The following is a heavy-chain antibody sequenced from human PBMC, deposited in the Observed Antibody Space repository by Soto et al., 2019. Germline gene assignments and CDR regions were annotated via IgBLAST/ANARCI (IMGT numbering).Heavy chain of an antibody. CDR2: IIPIFGTA. J-gene: IGHJ4*01. D-gene: IGHD4-17*01. Sequence: GASVKVSCKASGGTFSSYAISWVRQAPGQGLEWMGGIIPIFGTANYAQKFQGRVTITADESTSTAYMELNSLRAEDTALYHCARGDHGDYLFDYWGHGTLVTVSS. V-gene: IGHV1-69*13. CDR3: ARGDHGDYLFDY. CDR1: GGTFSSYA.